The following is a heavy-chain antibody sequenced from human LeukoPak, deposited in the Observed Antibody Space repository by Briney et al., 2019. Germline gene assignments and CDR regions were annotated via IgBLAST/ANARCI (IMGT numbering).Heavy chain of an antibody. D-gene: IGHD5-12*01. CDR1: GGSISSYY. V-gene: IGHV4-59*08. CDR3: ARHRGIVATYYYYGMDV. CDR2: IYYSGST. J-gene: IGHJ6*02. Sequence: SETLSLTCTVSGGSISSYYWSWIRQPPGKGLEWIWYIYYSGSTNYNPSLKSRVTISVDTSKNQFSLKLSSVTAADTAVYYCARHRGIVATYYYYGMDVWGQGTTVTVSS.